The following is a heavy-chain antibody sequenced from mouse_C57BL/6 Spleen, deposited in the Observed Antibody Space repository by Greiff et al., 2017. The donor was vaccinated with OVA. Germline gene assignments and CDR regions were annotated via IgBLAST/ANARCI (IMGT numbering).Heavy chain of an antibody. J-gene: IGHJ2*01. CDR2: IYPGDGDT. CDR1: GYAFSSSW. V-gene: IGHV1-82*01. D-gene: IGHD2-1*01. CDR3: ARYYYGNYFDY. Sequence: VQLQQSGPELVKPGAPVKISCKASGYAFSSSWMNWVKQRPGKGLEWIGRIYPGDGDTNYNGKFKGKATLTADKSSSTAYLQLSSLTSEDSAVYFCARYYYGNYFDYWGQGTTLTVSS.